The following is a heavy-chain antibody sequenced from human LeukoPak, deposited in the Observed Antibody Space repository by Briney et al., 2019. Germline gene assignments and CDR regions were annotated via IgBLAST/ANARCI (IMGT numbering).Heavy chain of an antibody. CDR1: GGTFSSYA. J-gene: IGHJ5*02. Sequence: SVKVSCKASGGTFSSYAISWVRQAPGQGLEWMGGIIPIFGTANYAQKFQGRVTITADESTSTAYMELSSLRSEDTAVYYCAPALGRCSSTSCQERFDPWGQGTLVTVSS. D-gene: IGHD2-2*01. CDR3: APALGRCSSTSCQERFDP. V-gene: IGHV1-69*01. CDR2: IIPIFGTA.